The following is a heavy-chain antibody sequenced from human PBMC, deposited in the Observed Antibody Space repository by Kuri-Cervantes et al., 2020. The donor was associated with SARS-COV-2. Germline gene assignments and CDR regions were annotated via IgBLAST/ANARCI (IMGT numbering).Heavy chain of an antibody. D-gene: IGHD6-19*01. CDR2: ISYDGSNE. CDR3: AKDRSSSSGWERYYFDY. J-gene: IGHJ4*02. V-gene: IGHV3-30-3*01. CDR1: GFTFSNYA. Sequence: LSLTCAASGFTFSNYAMHWVRLAPGKGLDWMALISYDGSNEYYAGSVRGRFTISRDNSKNTLYLQMNSLRAEDTAIYYCAKDRSSSSGWERYYFDYWGQGTLVTVSS.